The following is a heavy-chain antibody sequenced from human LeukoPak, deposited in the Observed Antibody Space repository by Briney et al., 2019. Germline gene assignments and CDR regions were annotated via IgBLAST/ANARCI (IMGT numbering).Heavy chain of an antibody. J-gene: IGHJ5*02. CDR1: GGSFSGYY. Sequence: SETLSLTCAVYGGSFSGYYWSWIRQPPGKGLEWIGEINHSGSTNYNPSLKSRVTISVDTSKNQFSLKLSSVTAADTAVYYCARALGQWLVHFGWFDLWGQGALVTVSS. D-gene: IGHD6-19*01. CDR2: INHSGST. CDR3: ARALGQWLVHFGWFDL. V-gene: IGHV4-34*01.